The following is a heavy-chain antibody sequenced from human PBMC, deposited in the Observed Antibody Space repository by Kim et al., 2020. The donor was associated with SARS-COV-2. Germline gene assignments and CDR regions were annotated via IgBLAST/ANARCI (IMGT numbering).Heavy chain of an antibody. CDR1: GFTFDDYG. CDR3: ARHSGSLNYYYYGMDV. J-gene: IGHJ6*02. Sequence: GGSLRLSCAASGFTFDDYGMSWVRQAPGKGLEWVSGINWNGGSTGYADSVKGRFTISRDNAKNSLYLQMNSLRAEDTALYHCARHSGSLNYYYYGMDVWGQGTTVTVSS. V-gene: IGHV3-20*01. CDR2: INWNGGST. D-gene: IGHD1-26*01.